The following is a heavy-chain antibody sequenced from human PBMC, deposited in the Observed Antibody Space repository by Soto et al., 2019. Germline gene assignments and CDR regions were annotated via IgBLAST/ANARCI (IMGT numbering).Heavy chain of an antibody. CDR3: ARPDVGDYWYFEL. V-gene: IGHV1-69*08. Sequence: QDQLVQSGAEVKKPGPSVKVSCQASGGTFSSHTFSWVRQAPGQGLEWMGRIIPALGTATYAQKFQGRVTITADESATTVYMELNSLRSEDTAVYYCARPDVGDYWYFELWGRGTLVTVSS. J-gene: IGHJ2*01. CDR2: IIPALGTA. CDR1: GGTFSSHT. D-gene: IGHD4-17*01.